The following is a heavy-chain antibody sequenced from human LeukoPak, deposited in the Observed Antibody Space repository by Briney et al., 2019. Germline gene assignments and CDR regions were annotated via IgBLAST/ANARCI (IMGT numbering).Heavy chain of an antibody. V-gene: IGHV3-48*01. CDR3: ARPDSSGYEY. Sequence: GGSLRLSCAASGFTFSNYGMSWVRQAPGKGLEWVSYISSSSSTIYYADSVKGRFTISRDNAKNSLYLQMNSLRAEDTAVYYCARPDSSGYEYWGQGTLVTVSS. J-gene: IGHJ4*02. CDR1: GFTFSNYG. CDR2: ISSSSSTI. D-gene: IGHD3-22*01.